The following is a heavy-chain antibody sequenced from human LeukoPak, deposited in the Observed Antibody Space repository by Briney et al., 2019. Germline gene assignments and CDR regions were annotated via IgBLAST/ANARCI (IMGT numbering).Heavy chain of an antibody. CDR2: ISGSGGST. Sequence: GGSLRLSCAASGFTFSSYAMSWVRQAPGKGLEWVSAISGSGGSTYYADSVKGRFTISRDNSKNTLYLQMNCLRAEDTAVYYCAKDPYSYGFFDYWGQGTLVTVSS. V-gene: IGHV3-23*01. CDR3: AKDPYSYGFFDY. J-gene: IGHJ4*02. D-gene: IGHD5-18*01. CDR1: GFTFSSYA.